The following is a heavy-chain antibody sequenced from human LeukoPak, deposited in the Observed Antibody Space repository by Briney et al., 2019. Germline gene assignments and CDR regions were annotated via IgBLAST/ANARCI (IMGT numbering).Heavy chain of an antibody. V-gene: IGHV4-59*01. J-gene: IGHJ4*02. D-gene: IGHD6-19*01. CDR3: ARGGYSSGWYVYDY. Sequence: KTSETLSLTCAVSGGYISSYYWSWIRQPPGKGLEWIGYIYYSGSTNYNPSLKSRVTISVDTSKNQFSLELSSVTAADTAVYYCARGGYSSGWYVYDYWGQGTLVTVSS. CDR1: GGYISSYY. CDR2: IYYSGST.